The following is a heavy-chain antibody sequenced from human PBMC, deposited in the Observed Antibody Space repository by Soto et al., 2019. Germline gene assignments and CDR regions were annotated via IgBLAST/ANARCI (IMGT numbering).Heavy chain of an antibody. CDR3: ARATEILWLGELLYLGGMDV. CDR2: IWYDGSNK. D-gene: IGHD3-10*01. Sequence: QVQLVESGGGVVQPGRSLRLSCAASGFTFSSYGMHWVRQAPGNGLAWVAVIWYDGSNKYYADSVKGRFTISRDNSKKTLYLQMNSLRAEDTAVYYCARATEILWLGELLYLGGMDVWGQGTTVTVSS. V-gene: IGHV3-33*01. CDR1: GFTFSSYG. J-gene: IGHJ6*02.